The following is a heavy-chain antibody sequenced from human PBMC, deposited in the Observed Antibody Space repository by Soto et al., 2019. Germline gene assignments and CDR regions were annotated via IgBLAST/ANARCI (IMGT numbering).Heavy chain of an antibody. CDR2: IKSKTDGGTT. V-gene: IGHV3-15*07. CDR1: GFTFSNAW. Sequence: GGSLRLSCAASGFTFSNAWMNWVRQAPGKGLEWVGRIKSKTDGGTTDYAAPVKGRFTISRDDSKNTLYLQMNSLKTEDTAVYYCTTDSRIAAAGTNYYYGMDVWGQGTTVTVSS. D-gene: IGHD6-13*01. CDR3: TTDSRIAAAGTNYYYGMDV. J-gene: IGHJ6*02.